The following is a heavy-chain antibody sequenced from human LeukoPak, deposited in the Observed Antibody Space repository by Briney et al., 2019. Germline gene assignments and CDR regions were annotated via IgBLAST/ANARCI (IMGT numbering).Heavy chain of an antibody. CDR3: ASRASYSLDY. Sequence: SVKVSCKASGGTFSSYAISWVRQAPGQGLEWMGRIIPILGIANYAQKFQGRVTITADKSTSTAYMELSSLRSEDTAAYYCASRASYSLDYWGQGTLVTVSS. CDR2: IIPILGIA. D-gene: IGHD1-26*01. V-gene: IGHV1-69*04. J-gene: IGHJ4*02. CDR1: GGTFSSYA.